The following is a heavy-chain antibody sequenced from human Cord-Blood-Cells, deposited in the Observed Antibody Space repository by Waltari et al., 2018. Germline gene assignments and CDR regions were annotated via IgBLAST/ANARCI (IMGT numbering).Heavy chain of an antibody. Sequence: QVQLVESGGGVVQPGRSLRLSCAASGFTFSSYGMHWVRQAPGKGLGWVAVISYDGSNKYYADSVKGRFTISRDNSKNTLYLQMNSLRAEDTAVYYCAIMVAFDYWGQGTLVTVSS. D-gene: IGHD2-15*01. CDR2: ISYDGSNK. J-gene: IGHJ4*02. CDR3: AIMVAFDY. CDR1: GFTFSSYG. V-gene: IGHV3-30*03.